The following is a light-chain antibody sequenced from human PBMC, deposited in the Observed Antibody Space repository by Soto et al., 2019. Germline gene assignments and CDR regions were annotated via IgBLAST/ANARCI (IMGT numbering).Light chain of an antibody. CDR2: GAS. Sequence: EIVLTQSPGTLSLSPGERATLSCRAGQSVSSSYLAWYQQKPGQAPRLLIYGASSRATGIPDRFSGNGSGTDFTLTISRLEPEDFAVYYCQQRSNWTPITFGQGTRLEIK. CDR3: QQRSNWTPIT. V-gene: IGKV3D-20*02. CDR1: QSVSSSY. J-gene: IGKJ5*01.